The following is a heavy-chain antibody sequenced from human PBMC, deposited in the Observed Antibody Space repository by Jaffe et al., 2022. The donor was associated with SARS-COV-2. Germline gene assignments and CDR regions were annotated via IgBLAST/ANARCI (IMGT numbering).Heavy chain of an antibody. Sequence: QVQLQQWGAGLLKPSETLSLTCAVYGGSFSGYYWSWIRQPPGKGLEWIGEINHSGSTNYNPSLKSRVTISVDTSKNQFSLKLSSVTAADTAVYYCARDGWYVGRAFDIWGQGTMVTVSS. CDR3: ARDGWYVGRAFDI. D-gene: IGHD6-19*01. J-gene: IGHJ3*02. CDR2: INHSGST. V-gene: IGHV4-34*01. CDR1: GGSFSGYY.